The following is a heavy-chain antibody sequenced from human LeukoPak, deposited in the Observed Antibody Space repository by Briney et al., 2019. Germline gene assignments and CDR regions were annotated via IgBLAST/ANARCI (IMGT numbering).Heavy chain of an antibody. Sequence: SETLSLTCTVSGGSISNYYWSWIRQPPGKGLEWIGYIYYPGSTNYNPSLKSRVAISVDASKNQFSLKLSSVTAADTAVYHCARAPTWNYGMDVWGQGTTVTVSS. J-gene: IGHJ6*02. V-gene: IGHV4-59*01. CDR2: IYYPGST. D-gene: IGHD2/OR15-2a*01. CDR1: GGSISNYY. CDR3: ARAPTWNYGMDV.